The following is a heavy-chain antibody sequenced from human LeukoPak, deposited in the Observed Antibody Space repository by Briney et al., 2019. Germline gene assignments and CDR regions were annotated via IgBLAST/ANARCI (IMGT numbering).Heavy chain of an antibody. CDR2: ISSSSYI. Sequence: PGGSLRLSCAASGFTFSSYSMNWVRQAPGKGLEWVSSISSSSYIYYADSVKGRFTISRDNAKNSLYLQMNSLRAEDTAVYYCARDVSIVGGTKTDLWGQGTLVTVSS. J-gene: IGHJ4*02. CDR1: GFTFSSYS. D-gene: IGHD1-26*01. V-gene: IGHV3-21*01. CDR3: ARDVSIVGGTKTDL.